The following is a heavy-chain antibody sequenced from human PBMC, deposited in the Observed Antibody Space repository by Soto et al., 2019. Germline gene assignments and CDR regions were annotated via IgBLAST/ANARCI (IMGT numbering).Heavy chain of an antibody. Sequence: QVELVQSGAEVKKPGSSVTVSCKASGGNFITFALSWARQAPGQGLEWMGEIIPISSTTKSAHKFQDRVTISADGSSSTVHMELRSLKSEDTAIYFCAKKLGIDPFGSYGLDVWGQGTTVTVSS. CDR2: IIPISSTT. V-gene: IGHV1-69*01. J-gene: IGHJ6*02. CDR1: GGNFITFA. CDR3: AKKLGIDPFGSYGLDV. D-gene: IGHD7-27*01.